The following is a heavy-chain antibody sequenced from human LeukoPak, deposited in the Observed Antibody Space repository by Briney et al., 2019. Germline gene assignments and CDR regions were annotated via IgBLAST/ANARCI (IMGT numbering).Heavy chain of an antibody. Sequence: ASVKVSCKASGCTFTSYGISWVRQAPGQGLEWMGWISAYNGNTNYAQKLQGRVTMTTDTSTSTAYMELRSLRSDDTAVYYSARGRGYSYGLYYFDYWGQGTLVTVSS. D-gene: IGHD5-18*01. CDR3: ARGRGYSYGLYYFDY. J-gene: IGHJ4*02. CDR2: ISAYNGNT. CDR1: GCTFTSYG. V-gene: IGHV1-18*01.